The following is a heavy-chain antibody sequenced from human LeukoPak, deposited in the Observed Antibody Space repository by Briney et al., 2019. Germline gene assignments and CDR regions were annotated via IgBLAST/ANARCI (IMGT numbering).Heavy chain of an antibody. J-gene: IGHJ4*02. V-gene: IGHV5-51*01. Sequence: GESLKISCKGSGYSFPNYLIGWVRQMPVKGLEWMGIIYPGDSDHRYSPSLQGQVTISADKSTTTAYLQWSSLKASDTAIYYCARQDGSAWYYFDYWGQGTQVTVSS. CDR1: GYSFPNYL. D-gene: IGHD6-19*01. CDR3: ARQDGSAWYYFDY. CDR2: IYPGDSDH.